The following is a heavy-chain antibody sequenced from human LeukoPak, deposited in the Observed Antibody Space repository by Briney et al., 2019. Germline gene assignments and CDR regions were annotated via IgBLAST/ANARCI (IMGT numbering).Heavy chain of an antibody. CDR2: IYYSGST. V-gene: IGHV4-39*07. D-gene: IGHD3-3*01. CDR1: GGSISSSSYY. Sequence: SETLSLTCTVSGGSISSSSYYWGWIRQPPGKGLEWIGSIYYSGSTYYNPSLKSRVTTSVDTSKNQFSLKLSSVTVADTAVYYCAREEALEWSFDYWGQGTLVTVSS. J-gene: IGHJ4*02. CDR3: AREEALEWSFDY.